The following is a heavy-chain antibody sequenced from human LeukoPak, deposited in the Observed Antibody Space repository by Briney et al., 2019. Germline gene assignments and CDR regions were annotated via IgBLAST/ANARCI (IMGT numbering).Heavy chain of an antibody. D-gene: IGHD1-14*01. CDR3: AAAPELPGWFDP. J-gene: IGHJ5*02. Sequence: GGSLRLSCASGFTLSGYNMNWARQAPGKGLEWVASISASSSFIYYSDSVRGRFTISRDNPKKSLYLQMNNLRVEDTAVYFCAAAPELPGWFDPWGQGTLVTVSS. V-gene: IGHV3-21*01. CDR2: ISASSSFI. CDR1: GFTLSGYN.